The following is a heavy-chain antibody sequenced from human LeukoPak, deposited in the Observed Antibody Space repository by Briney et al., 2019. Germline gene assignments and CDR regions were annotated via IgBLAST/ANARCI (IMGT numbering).Heavy chain of an antibody. Sequence: ASVKVSCKASGYTFTGYYMHWVRQAPGQGLEWMGRINPNSGGTNYAQKFQGRVTMTRDTSISTAYMELSRLRSDDTAVYYCAREGLLWFGELLNYYMYVGGKGTTVTVSS. V-gene: IGHV1-2*06. J-gene: IGHJ6*03. CDR3: AREGLLWFGELLNYYMYV. CDR2: INPNSGGT. D-gene: IGHD3-10*01. CDR1: GYTFTGYY.